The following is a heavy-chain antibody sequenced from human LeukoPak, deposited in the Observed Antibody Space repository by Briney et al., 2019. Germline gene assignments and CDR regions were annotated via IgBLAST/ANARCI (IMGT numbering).Heavy chain of an antibody. CDR1: GFTFSSYS. CDR3: ARVSCTNGVCDGVLDY. D-gene: IGHD2-8*01. CDR2: ISSSSSYI. Sequence: GGSLRLSCAASGFTFSSYSMNWVRQAPGKGLEWVSSISSSSSYIYYADSVKGRFTISRDNAKNSLYLQMNSLRAEDTAVYYCARVSCTNGVCDGVLDYWGQGTLVTVSS. J-gene: IGHJ4*02. V-gene: IGHV3-21*01.